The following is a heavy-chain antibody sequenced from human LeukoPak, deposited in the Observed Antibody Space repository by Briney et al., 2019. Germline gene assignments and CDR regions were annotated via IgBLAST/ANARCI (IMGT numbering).Heavy chain of an antibody. D-gene: IGHD1-1*01. V-gene: IGHV3-7*03. Sequence: GGSLRLSCAASGFTFSSFWMSWVRQAPGKGLAWVANIKQDGSGKYFVDSVKGRFTISRDNAKNSLYLQMSSLRAEDTAVYYCARGGSRHPSPEDYWGRGTLATVSS. CDR1: GFTFSSFW. CDR3: ARGGSRHPSPEDY. CDR2: IKQDGSGK. J-gene: IGHJ4*02.